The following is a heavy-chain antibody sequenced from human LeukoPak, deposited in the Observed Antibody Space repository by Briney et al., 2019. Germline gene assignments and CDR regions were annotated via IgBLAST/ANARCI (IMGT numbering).Heavy chain of an antibody. V-gene: IGHV3-30*18. Sequence: PGGSLRLSCAASGFTFSSYGMHWVRQAPGKGLEWVAVISYDGSNKYYADSVKGRFTISRDNSKNTLYLQMNSLRAEDTAVYYCAKGYSYGYEIDYWGQGTLVIVSS. J-gene: IGHJ4*02. CDR1: GFTFSSYG. CDR3: AKGYSYGYEIDY. D-gene: IGHD5-18*01. CDR2: ISYDGSNK.